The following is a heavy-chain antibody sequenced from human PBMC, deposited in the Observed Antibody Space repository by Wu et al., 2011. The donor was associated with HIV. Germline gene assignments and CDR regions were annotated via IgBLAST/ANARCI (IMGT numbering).Heavy chain of an antibody. CDR3: ARTFPKPQLLLADY. Sequence: QVQLVQSGAEVKKPGASVKVSCKASGYTFTGYYMHWVRQAPGQGLEWMGWINPNSGGTNYAQNFQGRVTMTTDTSTSTAYMELTSLRSDDTAVYYCARTFPKPQLLLADYWGQGTLVTVSS. J-gene: IGHJ4*02. CDR1: GYTFTGYY. V-gene: IGHV1-2*02. D-gene: IGHD2-15*01. CDR2: INPNSGGT.